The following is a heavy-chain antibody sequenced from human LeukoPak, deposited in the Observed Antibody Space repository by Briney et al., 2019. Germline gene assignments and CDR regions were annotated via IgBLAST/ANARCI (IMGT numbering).Heavy chain of an antibody. D-gene: IGHD5-24*01. Sequence: SVKVSCKASGYTFTSYGISWVRQAPGQGLEWMGGIMPVFGSANYAQNLQGRVTITADESTNTAYMELSSLRSEDTAVYYCARAMSLDGYNHFDYWGQGTLVTVSS. V-gene: IGHV1-69*13. CDR1: GYTFTSYG. CDR2: IMPVFGSA. J-gene: IGHJ4*02. CDR3: ARAMSLDGYNHFDY.